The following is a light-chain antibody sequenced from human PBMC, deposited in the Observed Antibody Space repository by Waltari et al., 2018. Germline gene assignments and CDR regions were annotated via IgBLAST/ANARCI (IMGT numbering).Light chain of an antibody. J-gene: IGKJ1*01. CDR3: PHFDRSPWT. CDR2: AAS. V-gene: IGKV3-20*01. CDR1: QSLSSNY. Sequence: EIVLTQSPGTLYLSPGERATLSCRASQSLSSNYLAWYQQKPGQAPRLLSYAASNRAAGTPDRVSGSGSGSDFTLTISRLEAEDFAVYFCPHFDRSPWTFGQGTNVELK.